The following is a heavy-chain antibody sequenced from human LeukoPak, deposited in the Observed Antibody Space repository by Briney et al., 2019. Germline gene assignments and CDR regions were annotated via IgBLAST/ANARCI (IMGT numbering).Heavy chain of an antibody. D-gene: IGHD1-1*01. CDR1: GFTFSSYG. CDR2: VSGSGAST. J-gene: IGHJ4*02. Sequence: GGTLRLSCAASGFTFSSYGMSWVRQAPGKGLEWVSSVSGSGASTYYADSVKGRFTISRGNSKNTLFLQMNSLRAEDTAVYYCAKGSVFGTSDSWGQGTLVTVSS. V-gene: IGHV3-23*01. CDR3: AKGSVFGTSDS.